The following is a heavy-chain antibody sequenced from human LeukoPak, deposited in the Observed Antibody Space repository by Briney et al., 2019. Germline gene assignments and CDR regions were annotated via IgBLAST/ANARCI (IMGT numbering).Heavy chain of an antibody. CDR1: GYTFTTYD. Sequence: ASVKVSCKASGYTFTTYDITWVRQAPGQGLEWMGRFSASNGNTNYAQKFQGRLTMTTDTSTNTAYMELRSLRSDDTAVYYCAKSGRITMVRGVIDYWGQGTLVTVSS. CDR3: AKSGRITMVRGVIDY. D-gene: IGHD3-10*01. V-gene: IGHV1-18*01. J-gene: IGHJ4*02. CDR2: FSASNGNT.